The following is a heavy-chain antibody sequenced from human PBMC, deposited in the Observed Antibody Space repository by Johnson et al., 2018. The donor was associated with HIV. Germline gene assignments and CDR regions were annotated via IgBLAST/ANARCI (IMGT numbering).Heavy chain of an antibody. Sequence: EVQLVESGGGLVQHGGSLRLSCAASGFTFITYWMSWVRQAPGKGLEWVANIKQDGSEKYYVGSVKGRFTISRDNAKNSLYLQMNSLRAEDTAVYYCAREYEAFDIWGQGTMVTVSS. CDR1: GFTFITYW. CDR2: IKQDGSEK. J-gene: IGHJ3*02. CDR3: AREYEAFDI. V-gene: IGHV3-7*01.